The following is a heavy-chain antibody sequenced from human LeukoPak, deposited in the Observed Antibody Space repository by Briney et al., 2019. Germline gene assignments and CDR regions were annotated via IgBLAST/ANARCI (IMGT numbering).Heavy chain of an antibody. D-gene: IGHD3-22*01. V-gene: IGHV3-74*01. CDR3: AREGYSSGYIDY. Sequence: GGSLRLSCAASGFTFSSYWMHWVRQAPGKGLVWVSRINSDRSSTNYADVVKGRFTISIDTAKNTLYLQMNSLRAEDTAVYYCAREGYSSGYIDYWGQGTLVTVSS. CDR1: GFTFSSYW. CDR2: INSDRSST. J-gene: IGHJ4*02.